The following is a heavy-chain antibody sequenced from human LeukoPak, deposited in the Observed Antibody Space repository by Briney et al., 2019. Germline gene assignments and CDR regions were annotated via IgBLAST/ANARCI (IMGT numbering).Heavy chain of an antibody. CDR2: IKSKSDGGTT. CDR1: GFTFSSYG. D-gene: IGHD6-19*01. CDR3: TTIAVAGS. J-gene: IGHJ4*02. Sequence: GGSLRLSCAASGFTFSSYGMHWVRQAPGKGLEWVGRIKSKSDGGTTDYAAPVKGRFTISRDDSKTTVYLEMNSLKIEDTARYYCTTIAVAGSWGQGTLVTVSS. V-gene: IGHV3-15*01.